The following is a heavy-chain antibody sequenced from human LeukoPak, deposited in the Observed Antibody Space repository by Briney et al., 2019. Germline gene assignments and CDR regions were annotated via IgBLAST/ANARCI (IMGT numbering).Heavy chain of an antibody. CDR3: AKHYMGSSYNRGLDY. D-gene: IGHD3-10*01. Sequence: NSSETLSLTCAVYGGSFSGYYWSWIRQPPGKGLEWMGYIYYSGNTNYNPSLKSRVTISVDTSKNQFSLKLSSVTAADTAIYYCAKHYMGSSYNRGLDYWGQGTLVTVSS. CDR1: GGSFSGYY. CDR2: IYYSGNT. V-gene: IGHV4-59*08. J-gene: IGHJ4*02.